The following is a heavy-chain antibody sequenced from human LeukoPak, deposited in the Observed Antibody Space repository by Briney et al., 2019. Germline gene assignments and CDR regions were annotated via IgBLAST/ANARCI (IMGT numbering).Heavy chain of an antibody. V-gene: IGHV1-18*01. CDR2: ISAYNGNT. J-gene: IGHJ4*02. Sequence: GASVKVSCEASGYTFTSYGICWVRQAPGQGLEWVGWISAYNGNTNYAQKLQGRVTMTTDTSTSTAYMELRSLRSDDTAVYYCAREDQYYYDSSGIDYWGQGTLVTVSS. CDR3: AREDQYYYDSSGIDY. D-gene: IGHD3-22*01. CDR1: GYTFTSYG.